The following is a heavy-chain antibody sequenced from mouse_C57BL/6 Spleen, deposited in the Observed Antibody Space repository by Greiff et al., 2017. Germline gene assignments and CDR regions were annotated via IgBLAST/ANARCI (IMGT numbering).Heavy chain of an antibody. V-gene: IGHV1-52*01. CDR2: IDPSDSET. Sequence: QVQLQQSGAELVRPGSSVKLSCKASGYTFTSYWMHWVKQRPIQGLEWIGNIDPSDSETHYNQKFKDKATLTVDKSSSTAYMQLSSLTSEDSAVYYCARSGYYGSMDYWGQGTTLTVSS. J-gene: IGHJ2*01. D-gene: IGHD1-1*01. CDR1: GYTFTSYW. CDR3: ARSGYYGSMDY.